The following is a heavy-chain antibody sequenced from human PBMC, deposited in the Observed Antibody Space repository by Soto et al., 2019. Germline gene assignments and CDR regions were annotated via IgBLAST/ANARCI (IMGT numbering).Heavy chain of an antibody. CDR3: ARGDIVVVPSAIRGYYYGMDV. D-gene: IGHD2-2*02. CDR1: GGTFSSYA. V-gene: IGHV1-69*01. J-gene: IGHJ6*02. CDR2: IIPIFGTT. Sequence: QVQLVQSGAEVKKPGSSVKVSCKASGGTFSSYAISWVRQAPGQGLEWMGGIIPIFGTTNYEQKFQGRVTITADESTSTAYMQLSSLRSEDTAVYYCARGDIVVVPSAIRGYYYGMDVWGQGTTVTVS.